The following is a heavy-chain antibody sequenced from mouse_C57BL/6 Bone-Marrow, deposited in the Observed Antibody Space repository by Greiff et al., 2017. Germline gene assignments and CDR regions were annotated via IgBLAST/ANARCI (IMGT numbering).Heavy chain of an antibody. J-gene: IGHJ3*01. CDR2: ISSGGSYT. CDR3: ATTGYSFAY. D-gene: IGHD4-1*02. Sequence: EVKLVESGGDLVKPGGSLKLSCAVSGFTFSSYGMSWVRLTPDKRLVWVATISSGGSYTYYPDSVKGRLTISRDNAKNTLYLQMSSLKSEGTAMYYCATTGYSFAYWGQGTLVTVSA. V-gene: IGHV5-6*01. CDR1: GFTFSSYG.